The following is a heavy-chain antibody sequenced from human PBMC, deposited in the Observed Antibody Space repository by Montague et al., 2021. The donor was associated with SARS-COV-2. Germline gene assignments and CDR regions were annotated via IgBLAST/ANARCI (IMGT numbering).Heavy chain of an antibody. D-gene: IGHD3-9*01. CDR2: SSHKGIT. CDR1: GSSVRSDYY. V-gene: IGHV4-38-2*02. Sequence: SETLSLTCTIPGSSVRSDYYWASLRQCPRKGLSWPVSSSHKGITDYNPSLRSRVTLSVDTSKNQISLRLTSVAAADTAVSYCARYSPLGFESPDTVDIWGRGTMVTVSS. CDR3: ARYSPLGFESPDTVDI. J-gene: IGHJ3*02.